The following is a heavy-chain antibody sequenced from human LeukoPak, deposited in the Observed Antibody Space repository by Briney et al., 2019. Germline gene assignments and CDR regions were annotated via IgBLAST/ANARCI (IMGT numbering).Heavy chain of an antibody. CDR1: GFTVSSNY. CDR2: IYSGGST. CDR3: ARDRSTMVRGVIIFYGMDV. D-gene: IGHD3-10*01. V-gene: IGHV3-53*04. Sequence: RGSLRLSCAASGFTVSSNYMSWVRQAPGKGLEWVSVIYSGGSTYYADSVKGRFTISRNNSKNTLYLQMNSLRAEDTAVYYCARDRSTMVRGVIIFYGMDVWGQGTTVTVSS. J-gene: IGHJ6*02.